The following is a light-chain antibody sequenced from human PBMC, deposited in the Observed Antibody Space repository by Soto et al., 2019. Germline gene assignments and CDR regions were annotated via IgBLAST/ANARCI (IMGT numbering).Light chain of an antibody. CDR1: QSVSSN. CDR2: SAS. CDR3: QQYNNWPWT. J-gene: IGKJ1*01. V-gene: IGKV3-15*01. Sequence: IVVNQSPATLSVTPGERATLSCMASQSVSSNLAWYQQKPGQAPRLLIYSASRGATGFPARFSGSGSGTDFTLTISSLQSEDFAVYDCQQYNNWPWTFGQRTMVDI.